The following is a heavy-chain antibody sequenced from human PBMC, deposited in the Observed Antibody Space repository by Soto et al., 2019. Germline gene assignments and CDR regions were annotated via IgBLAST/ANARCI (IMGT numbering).Heavy chain of an antibody. J-gene: IGHJ4*02. V-gene: IGHV3-48*02. D-gene: IGHD2-2*01. CDR2: IGVSTRTI. CDR3: VRDQFYAFDA. CDR1: GFTFSSFS. Sequence: TGGSLRLSCAASGFTFSSFSVNWVRQAPGKGPEWVSYIGVSTRTIFYADSVKGRFTISRDNAQNSLFLQMNSLTDEDTAVYYCVRDQFYAFDARGQRTPVTVSS.